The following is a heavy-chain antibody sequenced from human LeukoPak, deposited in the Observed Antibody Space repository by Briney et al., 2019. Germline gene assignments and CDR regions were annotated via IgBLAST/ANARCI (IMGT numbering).Heavy chain of an antibody. CDR2: ISSGSSFM. CDR1: GFTFSRYS. Sequence: SGGSLRLSCAASGFTFSRYSMNWVRQAPGKGLEWVSSISSGSSFMYYADSVKGRFTISRDNAKNSLYLQMNSLRAKDTALYYCARDYYDSSGSSWFDPWGQGTLVTVSS. J-gene: IGHJ5*02. D-gene: IGHD3-22*01. CDR3: ARDYYDSSGSSWFDP. V-gene: IGHV3-21*01.